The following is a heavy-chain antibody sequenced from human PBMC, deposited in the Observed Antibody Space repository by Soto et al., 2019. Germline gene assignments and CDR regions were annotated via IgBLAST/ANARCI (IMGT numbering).Heavy chain of an antibody. CDR3: AREWVDITMIVVGQKFDY. CDR1: GFTFSSYA. CDR2: ISYDGSNK. Sequence: GGSPRLSCAASGFTFSSYAMHWVHQAPGKGLEWVAVISYDGSNKYYADSVKGRFTISRDNSKNTLYLQMNSLRAEDTAVYYCAREWVDITMIVVGQKFDYWGQGTLVTVSS. J-gene: IGHJ4*02. D-gene: IGHD3-22*01. V-gene: IGHV3-30-3*01.